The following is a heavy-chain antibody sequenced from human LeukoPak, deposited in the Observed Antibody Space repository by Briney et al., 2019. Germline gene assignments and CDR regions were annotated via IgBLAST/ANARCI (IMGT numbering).Heavy chain of an antibody. D-gene: IGHD3-9*01. Sequence: GGSLRLSCAASGFTFSSYSMNCGPQAPGKGLEGGSYISISSSYIYYADSVRGRFTISRDNAKNSLYLNMNSLSAEDTGVYYCARGSGQLRYFDWLTPYYYYYMDVWGKGTTVTVSS. CDR3: ARGSGQLRYFDWLTPYYYYYMDV. J-gene: IGHJ6*03. CDR2: ISISSSYI. V-gene: IGHV3-21*01. CDR1: GFTFSSYS.